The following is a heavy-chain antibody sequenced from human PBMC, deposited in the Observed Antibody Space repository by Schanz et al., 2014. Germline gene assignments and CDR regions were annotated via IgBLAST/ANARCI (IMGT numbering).Heavy chain of an antibody. CDR1: GFTFSSHW. CDR3: ARGLIAAAGGAFDY. Sequence: VQLLESGGGLVQPGGSLRLSCAASGFTFSSHWMHWVRQDPGKGLVWVARINSVGSNTDYADSVTGRFTISRDNAKNTLYLQMNSLRAEDTAVYYCARGLIAAAGGAFDYWGQGTLVAVSA. D-gene: IGHD6-13*01. CDR2: INSVGSNT. V-gene: IGHV3-74*02. J-gene: IGHJ4*02.